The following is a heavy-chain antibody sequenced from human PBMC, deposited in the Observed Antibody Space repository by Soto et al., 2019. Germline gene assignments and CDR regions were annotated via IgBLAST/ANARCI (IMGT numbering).Heavy chain of an antibody. V-gene: IGHV4-30-2*01. CDR2: LYHSGST. CDR3: ARKPGYSSSWFFDY. J-gene: IGHJ4*02. CDR1: GGSISSGGYS. D-gene: IGHD6-13*01. Sequence: QLQLQESGSGLVKPSQTLSLTCAVSGGSISSGGYSWSWIRQPPGKGLEWIGYLYHSGSTYYNPSLKSRVTISVDRSKNQFSLKLSSVTAADTAVYYCARKPGYSSSWFFDYWGQGTLVTVSS.